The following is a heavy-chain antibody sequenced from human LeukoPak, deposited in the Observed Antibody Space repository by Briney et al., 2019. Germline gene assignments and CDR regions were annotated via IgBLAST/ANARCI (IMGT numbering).Heavy chain of an antibody. J-gene: IGHJ4*02. V-gene: IGHV3-7*01. CDR2: IKQDGSEK. CDR1: GFTFSSYW. Sequence: PGGSLRLSCAASGFTFSSYWMSSVRQAPGKGLEWVANIKQDGSEKYYVDSVKGRFTISRDNAKNSLYLQMNSLRAEDNAVYYCAREGWDYGSGSYYLDYWGQGTLVTVSS. D-gene: IGHD3-10*01. CDR3: AREGWDYGSGSYYLDY.